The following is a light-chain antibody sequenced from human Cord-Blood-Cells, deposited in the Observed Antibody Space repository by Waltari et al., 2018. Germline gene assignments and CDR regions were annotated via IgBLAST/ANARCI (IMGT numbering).Light chain of an antibody. CDR2: GAA. V-gene: IGKV3-20*01. J-gene: IGKJ5*01. Sequence: IVLTQSPGTLSSSPGERATLSCRASQSVSSSYLAWYQQKPGQAPRLLIYGAASSATGIPDRFSGSGSGTDFTLTISRLEPEDFAVYYCQQYGSSITFGQGTRLEIK. CDR1: QSVSSSY. CDR3: QQYGSSIT.